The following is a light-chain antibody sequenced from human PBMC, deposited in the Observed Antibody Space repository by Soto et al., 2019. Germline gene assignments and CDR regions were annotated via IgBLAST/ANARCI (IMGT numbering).Light chain of an antibody. Sequence: DIQMTQSPSSLSASVGDRVTITCRASQSISSYLNWYQQKPGKAPKLLIYAASSLQSGVPSRFSGSGSGTDFTLTISSLQPEDVATYYCQQSYSTLSITFGQGTRQEIK. CDR2: AAS. CDR3: QQSYSTLSIT. CDR1: QSISSY. V-gene: IGKV1-39*01. J-gene: IGKJ5*01.